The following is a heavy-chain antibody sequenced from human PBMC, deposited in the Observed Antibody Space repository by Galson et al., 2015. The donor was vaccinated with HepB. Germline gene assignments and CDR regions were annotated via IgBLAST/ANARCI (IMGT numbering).Heavy chain of an antibody. V-gene: IGHV4-59*12. CDR2: IYYGGST. D-gene: IGHD3-10*01. CDR3: ARDPTFYSGSNYMDV. Sequence: SETLSLTCTVSGGSISSYYWSWIRQPPGKGLEWIGYIYYGGSTYYNPSLKSRVTISVDRSKNQFSLRLNSVTAADTAVYYCARDPTFYSGSNYMDVWGKGTTVTVSS. J-gene: IGHJ6*03. CDR1: GGSISSYY.